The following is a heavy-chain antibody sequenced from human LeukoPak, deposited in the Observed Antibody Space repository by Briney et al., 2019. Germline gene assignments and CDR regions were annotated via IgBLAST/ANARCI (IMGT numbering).Heavy chain of an antibody. CDR1: GFTFSSYA. CDR2: ISGSGGST. CDR3: AKDWEYCSSTSCYYFDY. J-gene: IGHJ4*02. D-gene: IGHD2-2*01. V-gene: IGHV3-23*01. Sequence: GGSLRLSCAASGFTFSSYAMSWVRQAPGKGLEWVSAISGSGGSTYYADSVKGRFTISRDNSKNTLYLQMNSLRAEDTAVYYCAKDWEYCSSTSCYYFDYWGQGTLVTVSS.